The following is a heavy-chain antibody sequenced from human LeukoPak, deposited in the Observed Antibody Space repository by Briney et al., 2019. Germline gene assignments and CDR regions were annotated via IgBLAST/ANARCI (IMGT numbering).Heavy chain of an antibody. J-gene: IGHJ4*02. V-gene: IGHV3-74*01. CDR3: ARGKSAGI. Sequence: GGSLRLSCAASGFTFSGSYMHWVRHAPGKGLVWVSRVNTDGSTTTYADSVKGRFTISRDNANNTLYLQMNSLRAEDTAVYYCARGKSAGIWGQGTLVTVSS. CDR2: VNTDGSTT. CDR1: GFTFSGSY.